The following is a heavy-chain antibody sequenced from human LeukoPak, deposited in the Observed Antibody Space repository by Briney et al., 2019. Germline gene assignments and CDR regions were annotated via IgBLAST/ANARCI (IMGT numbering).Heavy chain of an antibody. J-gene: IGHJ6*02. CDR3: AKAQRYGSGSAHYYYYYGMDV. CDR2: ISYDGSNK. D-gene: IGHD3-10*01. V-gene: IGHV3-30*18. CDR1: GFTFSSYG. Sequence: PGRSLRPSCAASGFTFSSYGMHWVRQAPGKGLEWVAVISYDGSNKYYADSVKGRFTISRDNSKNTLYLQMNSLRAEDTAVYYCAKAQRYGSGSAHYYYYYGMDVWGQGTTVTVSS.